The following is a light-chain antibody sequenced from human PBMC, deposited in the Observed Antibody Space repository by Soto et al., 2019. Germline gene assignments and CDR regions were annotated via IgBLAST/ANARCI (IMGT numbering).Light chain of an antibody. CDR1: RSVSSNY. V-gene: IGKV3-20*01. CDR3: QQYFTSPWT. Sequence: VLTKSLGTLSLSPVEGATISCSASRSVSSNYLGWYQQKPGQAPRLLISGASSRPTGVPERFSGSGSGTDFTLTISSLEPEDAAVYYCQQYFTSPWTFGQGTKVDI. CDR2: GAS. J-gene: IGKJ1*01.